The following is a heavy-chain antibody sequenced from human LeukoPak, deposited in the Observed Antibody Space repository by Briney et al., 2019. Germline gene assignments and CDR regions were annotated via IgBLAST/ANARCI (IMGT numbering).Heavy chain of an antibody. CDR1: GFTFSSHW. V-gene: IGHV3-7*01. CDR3: ARLLKGQRSYDFWSGYYNNWFDP. J-gene: IGHJ5*02. Sequence: PGGSLRLSCAASGFTFSSHWMSWVRQASGKGLEWVANIKQDGSDKYYVDSVKGRFTISRDNAKNSLYLQMNSLRAEDTAVYYCARLLKGQRSYDFWSGYYNNWFDPWGQGTLVTVSS. CDR2: IKQDGSDK. D-gene: IGHD3-3*01.